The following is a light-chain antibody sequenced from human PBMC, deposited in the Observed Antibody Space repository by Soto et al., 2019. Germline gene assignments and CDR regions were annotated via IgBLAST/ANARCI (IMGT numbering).Light chain of an antibody. J-gene: IGLJ3*02. CDR1: SSDVGGYNY. CDR3: SSYADSNNLV. CDR2: EFS. Sequence: QSALTQPPSASGSPGQSVTISCTGTSSDVGGYNYVSWYQQHPGKAPKLMTYEFSKRPSGVPDRFSGSKSGNTASLTVSGLQAEDEADYYCSSYADSNNLVFGGGTKLTVL. V-gene: IGLV2-8*01.